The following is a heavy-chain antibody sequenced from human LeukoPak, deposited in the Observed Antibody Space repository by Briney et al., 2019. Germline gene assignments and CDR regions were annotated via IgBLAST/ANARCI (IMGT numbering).Heavy chain of an antibody. Sequence: PSETLSLTCAVYGGSFSGYYWSWIRQPPGKGLEWIGEINHSGSTNYNPPLKSRVTISVDTSKNQFSLKLSSVTAADTAVYYCARGNVIAAAPFDYWGQGTLVTVSS. D-gene: IGHD6-13*01. V-gene: IGHV4-34*01. CDR3: ARGNVIAAAPFDY. CDR2: INHSGST. J-gene: IGHJ4*02. CDR1: GGSFSGYY.